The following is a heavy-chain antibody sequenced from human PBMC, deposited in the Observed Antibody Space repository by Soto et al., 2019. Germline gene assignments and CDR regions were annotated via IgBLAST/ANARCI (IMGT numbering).Heavy chain of an antibody. J-gene: IGHJ5*02. Sequence: QVQLVESGGGVVQPGRYLRLSCAASGFTFSSYAMHWVRQAPGKGLEWVAVISYDGSNKYYADSVKGRFTISRDNSKNTLYLQMNSLRAEDTAVYYCARTRSSGWYSWFDPWGQGTLVTVSS. V-gene: IGHV3-30-3*01. D-gene: IGHD6-19*01. CDR1: GFTFSSYA. CDR3: ARTRSSGWYSWFDP. CDR2: ISYDGSNK.